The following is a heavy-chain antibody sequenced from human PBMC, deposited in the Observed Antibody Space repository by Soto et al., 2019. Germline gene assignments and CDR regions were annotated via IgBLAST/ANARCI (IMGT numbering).Heavy chain of an antibody. CDR3: ARVQTTVTTYFFDY. D-gene: IGHD4-17*01. Sequence: QVQLQESGPGLVKPSQTLSLTCTVSDGAITSPAHYWSWIRQHPGKGLEWIAYIFYSGTTYYSPSLKRRTTXXIXTXXNQFSLKLSSVTAADTAVYYCARVQTTVTTYFFDYWGQGTLVTVSS. V-gene: IGHV4-31*03. CDR1: DGAITSPAHY. CDR2: IFYSGTT. J-gene: IGHJ4*02.